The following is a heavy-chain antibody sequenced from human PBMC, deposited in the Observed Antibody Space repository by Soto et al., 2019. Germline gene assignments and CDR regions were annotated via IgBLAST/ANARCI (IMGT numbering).Heavy chain of an antibody. CDR3: ARARGIVVVPAATGLGWFDP. CDR1: GGSISRYY. CDR2: IYYSGST. D-gene: IGHD2-2*01. V-gene: IGHV4-59*01. Sequence: SETLSLTCTVSGGSISRYYWSWIRQPPGKGLEWIGYIYYSGSTNYNPSLKSRVTISVDTSKNQFSLKLSSLTAADPAASLGARARGIVVVPAATGLGWFDPWGEGPLVTVSS. J-gene: IGHJ5*02.